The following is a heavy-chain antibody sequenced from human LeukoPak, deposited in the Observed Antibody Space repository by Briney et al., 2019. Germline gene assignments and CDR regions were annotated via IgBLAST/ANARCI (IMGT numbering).Heavy chain of an antibody. J-gene: IGHJ3*02. Sequence: GASVKVSCKASGYAFTGYYMHWVRQAPGQGLEWMGWINPNSGGTNYAQKFQGRVTMTRDTSISTAYMELSRLRSDDTAVYYCTMRSGSYYFDTFDIWGQGTMVTVSS. V-gene: IGHV1-2*02. CDR1: GYAFTGYY. D-gene: IGHD1-26*01. CDR2: INPNSGGT. CDR3: TMRSGSYYFDTFDI.